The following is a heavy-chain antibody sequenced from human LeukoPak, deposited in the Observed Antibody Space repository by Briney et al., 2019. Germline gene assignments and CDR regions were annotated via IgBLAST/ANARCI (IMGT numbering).Heavy chain of an antibody. CDR3: ARRWATSDYYNVLEP. D-gene: IGHD3-22*01. Sequence: SETLSLTCTVSGDSISSHFWTWIRQPPGKGLEFIGYIYYRGSTYYNTSLKGRATISVDTSKTQFSRNLTSVTTADTAMYYCARRWATSDYYNVLEPWGQGTLVTVSS. CDR2: IYYRGST. CDR1: GDSISSHF. J-gene: IGHJ5*02. V-gene: IGHV4-59*11.